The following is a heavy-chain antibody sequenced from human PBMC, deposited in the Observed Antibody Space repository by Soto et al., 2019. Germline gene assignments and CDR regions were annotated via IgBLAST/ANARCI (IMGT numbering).Heavy chain of an antibody. CDR3: TRVYCMSTRCRGFFDY. CDR1: GFTFSDHY. Sequence: EVQLVESGGGLVQPGGSLRLSCAASGFTFSDHYMDWVRQAPGKGLEWVGRTRNKANSYTTEYAASVKGRFTISRDDSKNSLYLQMNSLKTYDTAVYYCTRVYCMSTRCRGFFDYWGQGTLVTVSS. D-gene: IGHD2-2*01. CDR2: TRNKANSYTT. J-gene: IGHJ4*02. V-gene: IGHV3-72*01.